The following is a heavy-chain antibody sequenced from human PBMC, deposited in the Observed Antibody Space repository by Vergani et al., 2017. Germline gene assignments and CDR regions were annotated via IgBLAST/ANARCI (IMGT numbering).Heavy chain of an antibody. CDR2: INPNSGGT. V-gene: IGHV1-2*02. J-gene: IGHJ6*02. D-gene: IGHD5-12*01. CDR1: GYTFTGYY. Sequence: QVQLVQSGAEVKKPGASVKVSCKASGYTFTGYYMHWVRQAPGQGLEWMGWINPNSGGTNYAQKFQGRVTMTSDTSISTAYMELSRLRSDDTAVYYCASPVPTSRSYYYHGMDVWGQGTTVTVSS. CDR3: ASPVPTSRSYYYHGMDV.